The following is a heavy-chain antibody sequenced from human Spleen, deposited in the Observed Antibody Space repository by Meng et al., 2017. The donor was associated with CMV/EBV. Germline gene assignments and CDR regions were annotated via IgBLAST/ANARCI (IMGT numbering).Heavy chain of an antibody. D-gene: IGHD2-21*01. Sequence: GGAEVLIRQPPGKALEWLALIHWNDDKRYSPSLKSRLTSTKDTSKDQVVLTMTNMDPVDTATYYCAHRGCGDDCYLGRNNSYFDYWGQGSLVTVSS. J-gene: IGHJ4*02. CDR3: AHRGCGDDCYLGRNNSYFDY. CDR1: GGA. CDR2: IHWNDDK. V-gene: IGHV2-5*01.